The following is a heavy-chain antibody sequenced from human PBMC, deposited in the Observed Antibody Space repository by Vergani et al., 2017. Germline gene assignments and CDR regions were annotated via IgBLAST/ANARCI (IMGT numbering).Heavy chain of an antibody. Sequence: QVQLQESGPGLVKPSETLSLTCTVSGGSVSSGSYYWSWIRQPAGKGLEWIGYIYYSGSTNYNPSLKSPVTISVETSKNQFSLKLSSVTAADTAVYYCARGRRYYGSGSYRYAFDIWGQGTMVTVSS. CDR1: GGSVSSGSYY. J-gene: IGHJ3*02. CDR3: ARGRRYYGSGSYRYAFDI. D-gene: IGHD3-10*01. CDR2: IYYSGST. V-gene: IGHV4-61*10.